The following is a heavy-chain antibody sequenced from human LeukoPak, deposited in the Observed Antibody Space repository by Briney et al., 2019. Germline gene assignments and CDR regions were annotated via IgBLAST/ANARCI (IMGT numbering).Heavy chain of an antibody. J-gene: IGHJ5*02. CDR3: ASAPPSYYSTWFDT. Sequence: GGSLRLSCAASGFTFSSYAMHWLPQAPGQGRKGVAVISYDGSNKYYADSVKGRFTISRDNSKNTLYLQMNSLRAEDTAVYYCASAPPSYYSTWFDTWGQGTLVTVSS. CDR1: GFTFSSYA. CDR2: ISYDGSNK. D-gene: IGHD2-2*01. V-gene: IGHV3-30-3*01.